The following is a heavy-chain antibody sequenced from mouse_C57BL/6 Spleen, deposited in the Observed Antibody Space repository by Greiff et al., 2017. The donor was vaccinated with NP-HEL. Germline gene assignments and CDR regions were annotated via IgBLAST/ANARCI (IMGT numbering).Heavy chain of an antibody. J-gene: IGHJ4*01. D-gene: IGHD2-10*01. CDR3: ARKAYYGNLYAMDD. CDR1: GYTFTSYW. CDR2: IDPSDSYT. V-gene: IGHV1-69*01. Sequence: VQLQQSGAELVMPGASVKLSCKASGYTFTSYWLHWVKQRPGQGLEWIGEIDPSDSYTNYNQKFKGKSTLTVDKSSSTAYMQLSSLTSEDSAVYYCARKAYYGNLYAMDDWGQGTSVTVSS.